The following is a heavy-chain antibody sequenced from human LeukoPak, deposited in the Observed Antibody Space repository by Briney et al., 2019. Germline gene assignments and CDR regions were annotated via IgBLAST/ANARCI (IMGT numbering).Heavy chain of an antibody. CDR2: IKQDGSEK. CDR3: ARYGQLGD. J-gene: IGHJ4*02. D-gene: IGHD6-6*01. CDR1: GFTFSSYW. V-gene: IGHV3-7*03. Sequence: PGGSLRLSCVTSGFTFSSYWMSWVRQAPGKGLEWVALIKQDGSEKYYVDSVKGRFTMSRDNAESSLYLQMNSLRVKDTAMYYCARYGQLGDWGRGTLVTVSS.